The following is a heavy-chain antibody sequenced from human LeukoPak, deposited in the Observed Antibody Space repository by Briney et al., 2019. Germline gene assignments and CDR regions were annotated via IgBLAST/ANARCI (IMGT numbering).Heavy chain of an antibody. CDR1: GYTFNTYW. CDR3: ARRMYYYDPSGKHSGAFDI. Sequence: GASLKISCKGSGYTFNTYWIAWVRQMPGKGLEWMGIIYPGDSDATYSPSFQGQVTMSVDKSTATAYLQWSSLRASDTAIYYCARRMYYYDPSGKHSGAFDIWGQGTVVTVSP. D-gene: IGHD3-22*01. V-gene: IGHV5-51*01. J-gene: IGHJ3*02. CDR2: IYPGDSDA.